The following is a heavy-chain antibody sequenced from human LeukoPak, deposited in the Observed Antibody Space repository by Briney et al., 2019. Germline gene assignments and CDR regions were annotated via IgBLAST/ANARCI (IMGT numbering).Heavy chain of an antibody. V-gene: IGHV3-48*04. CDR2: ISSSSSTI. CDR3: ARGKLGYCSGGSCSLGFDY. CDR1: GFTFSSYS. D-gene: IGHD2-15*01. J-gene: IGHJ4*02. Sequence: GGSLRLSCAASGFTFSSYSMNWVRQAPGKGLECVSYISSSSSTIYYADSVKGRFTISRDNAKNSLYLQMNSLRAEDTAVYYCARGKLGYCSGGSCSLGFDYWGQGTLVTVSS.